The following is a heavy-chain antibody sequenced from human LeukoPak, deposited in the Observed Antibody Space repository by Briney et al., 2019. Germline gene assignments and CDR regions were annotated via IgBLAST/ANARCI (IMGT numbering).Heavy chain of an antibody. D-gene: IGHD3-22*01. J-gene: IGHJ4*02. CDR2: IYTSGST. CDR3: ARGYYDSSGLDY. V-gene: IGHV4-4*07. Sequence: SETLSLTCTVSGGSISSYYWSWIRPPAGKGVEWSGRIYTSGSTNYNPSLKSRVTMSVDTSKNQFSLKLSSVTAADTAVYYCARGYYDSSGLDYWGQGTLVTVSS. CDR1: GGSISSYY.